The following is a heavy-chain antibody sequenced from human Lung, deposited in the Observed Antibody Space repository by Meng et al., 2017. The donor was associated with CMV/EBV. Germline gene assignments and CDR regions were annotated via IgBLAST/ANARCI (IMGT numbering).Heavy chain of an antibody. J-gene: IGHJ5*02. V-gene: IGHV3-23*01. CDR3: AKDPPRIDP. CDR1: GFTFGSYA. D-gene: IGHD3-10*01. CDR2: ISGRGGRT. Sequence: GGSLRLSCAASGFTFGSYAMSWVPKAPGKGLEWVSAISGRGGRTYYADSVKGRFTISRDNSKTTLYLQMNSLRAEDTAVYYCAKDPPRIDPWGQGTMVNGAS.